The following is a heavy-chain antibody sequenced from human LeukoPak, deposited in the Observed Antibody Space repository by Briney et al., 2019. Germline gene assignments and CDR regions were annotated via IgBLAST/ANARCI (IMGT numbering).Heavy chain of an antibody. CDR3: ARSGVARHYMDV. CDR1: GGSISSYY. D-gene: IGHD5-12*01. J-gene: IGHJ6*03. V-gene: IGHV4-59*01. Sequence: PSETLSLTCTVSGGSISSYYWNWIRQPPGKGLEWIGFVYYSGSTTYNRSLKSRVTIPVDTSKNQFSLKLSSVTAADTAVYYCARSGVARHYMDVWGKGTTVTVS. CDR2: VYYSGST.